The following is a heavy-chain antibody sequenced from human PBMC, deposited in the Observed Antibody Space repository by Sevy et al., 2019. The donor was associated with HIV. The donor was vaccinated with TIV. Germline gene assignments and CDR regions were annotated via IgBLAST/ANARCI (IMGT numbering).Heavy chain of an antibody. CDR1: GYTFTSYG. CDR3: ARAPSGSQGPGQYFHH. Sequence: ASVKVSCKTFGYTFTSYGISWVRQAPGQGLEWMGWISTYNGDTNSPQKLQGRVTMTTDTSTSTAYMELRSLRSDDTAVYYCARAPSGSQGPGQYFHHWGQGTLVTVSS. D-gene: IGHD1-26*01. CDR2: ISTYNGDT. V-gene: IGHV1-18*01. J-gene: IGHJ1*01.